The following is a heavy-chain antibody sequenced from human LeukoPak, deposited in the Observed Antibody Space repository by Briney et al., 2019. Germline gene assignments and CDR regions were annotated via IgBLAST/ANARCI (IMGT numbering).Heavy chain of an antibody. CDR1: GFSLRTNY. Sequence: GGSLRLSCAASGFSLRTNYVSWVRQGPGKGLEWVSVVYGGGTTYYADSVKGRFAISRDNSMNTVHLQMDSLRDEDTAVYYCAKGTSVAGTIFGYWGQGTLVTVSS. CDR2: VYGGGTT. CDR3: AKGTSVAGTIFGY. V-gene: IGHV3-66*01. D-gene: IGHD6-19*01. J-gene: IGHJ4*02.